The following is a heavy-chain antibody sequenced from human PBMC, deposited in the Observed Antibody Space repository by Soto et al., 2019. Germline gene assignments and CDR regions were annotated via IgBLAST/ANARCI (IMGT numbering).Heavy chain of an antibody. CDR1: GGSVSSGSYY. J-gene: IGHJ4*02. CDR2: IYYSGST. Sequence: QVQLQESGPGLVKPSETLSLTCTVSGGSVSSGSYYWSWIRQPPGKGLEWIGYIYYSGSTNYNPSLKSRVTISVDTSKNQFSLKLSSVTAADTAVYYCASSSIVVPAAILDYDILTGYSPPYYFDYWGQGTLVTVSS. CDR3: ASSSIVVPAAILDYDILTGYSPPYYFDY. V-gene: IGHV4-61*01. D-gene: IGHD3-9*01.